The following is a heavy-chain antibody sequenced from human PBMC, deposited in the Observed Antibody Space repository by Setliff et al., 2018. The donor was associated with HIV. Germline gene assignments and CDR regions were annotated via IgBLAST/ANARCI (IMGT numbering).Heavy chain of an antibody. CDR3: ARRGESTGSWFSSWYSYDMDV. Sequence: SETLSLTCTVSGVSLSSESYYWGWVRQPPGKALEWVGSMYYNGKIFYNPSLRSRVAIFVDSSKNELSLRLQSVTAADTAVYYCARRGESTGSWFSSWYSYDMDVWGQGTTVTVSS. CDR2: MYYNGKI. J-gene: IGHJ6*02. CDR1: GVSLSSESYY. D-gene: IGHD2-15*01. V-gene: IGHV4-39*01.